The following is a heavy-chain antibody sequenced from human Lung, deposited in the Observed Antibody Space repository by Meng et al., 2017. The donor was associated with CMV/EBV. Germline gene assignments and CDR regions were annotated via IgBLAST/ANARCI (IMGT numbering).Heavy chain of an antibody. D-gene: IGHD3-3*01. CDR2: INTYKGNT. J-gene: IGHJ6*02. V-gene: IGHV1-18*01. CDR1: DYSFTSYC. CDR3: ARSITIHRPDV. Sequence: ASXXVSCKASDYSFTSYCISWVRQAPGQGLEWMGWINTYKGNTNYTQKFQGRVTMTAETSTSTGYMEVRVLRFDDTAIYYCARSITIHRPDVWGLGTPVTVSS.